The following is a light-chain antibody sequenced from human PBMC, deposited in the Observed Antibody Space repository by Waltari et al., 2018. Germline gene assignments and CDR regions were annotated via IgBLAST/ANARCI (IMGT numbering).Light chain of an antibody. J-gene: IGLJ2*01. CDR2: QDT. CDR3: QAWDSSTGVV. CDR1: KLGDTY. V-gene: IGLV3-1*01. Sequence: SYEVTQPPSVSVSPGQTATITCSGDKLGDTYACWYQQKPGQSPVLVIYQDTERPSGIPERFSGSNSGNTATLTISGTQAMDEADYYCQAWDSSTGVVFGGGTRLTVL.